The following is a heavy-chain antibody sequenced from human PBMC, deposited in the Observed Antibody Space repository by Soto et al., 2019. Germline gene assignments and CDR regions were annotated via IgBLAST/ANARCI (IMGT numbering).Heavy chain of an antibody. CDR3: ASGTSFDRNGDNYSALDY. CDR2: IYYIGST. V-gene: IGHV4-39*01. J-gene: IGHJ4*02. Sequence: QLQLQESGPGLVRPSETLSLTCSVSGGSINSESYYWAWIRQPPGKALEWIGSIYYIGSTYYNPSLKSRGTISVDTSNNQFSLRLSSVTAADTAVYYCASGTSFDRNGDNYSALDYWGQGTLVTVSS. CDR1: GGSINSESYY. D-gene: IGHD3-22*01.